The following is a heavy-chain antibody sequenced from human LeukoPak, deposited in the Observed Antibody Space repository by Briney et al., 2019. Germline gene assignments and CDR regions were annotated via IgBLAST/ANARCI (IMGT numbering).Heavy chain of an antibody. Sequence: GGSLRLPCAASGFTFSNYAMSWVRQAPGKGLEWVSAITGGGSGIYYADSMKSRFTISRDNSKNTLYLQINSLRAEDTAVYYCAKWGDYDVLTGYYASDFWGQGTLVTVSS. CDR1: GFTFSNYA. J-gene: IGHJ4*02. D-gene: IGHD3-9*01. CDR3: AKWGDYDVLTGYYASDF. CDR2: ITGGGSGI. V-gene: IGHV3-23*01.